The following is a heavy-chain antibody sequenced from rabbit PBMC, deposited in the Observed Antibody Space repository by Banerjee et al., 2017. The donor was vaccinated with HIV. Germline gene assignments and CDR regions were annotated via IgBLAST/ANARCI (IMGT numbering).Heavy chain of an antibody. J-gene: IGHJ4*01. CDR1: GFSFSNKYV. CDR3: ARSSYAGSSYWSFNL. CDR2: INTSSGNT. V-gene: IGHV1S45*01. Sequence: QEQLEESGGDLVKPEGSLTLTCTASGFSFSNKYVMCWVRQAPGKGLEWIACINTSSGNTVYASWAKGRFPISKTSSNTVFLQMTSLTAADTATYFCARSSYAGSSYWSFNLWGPGTLVTVS. D-gene: IGHD8-1*01.